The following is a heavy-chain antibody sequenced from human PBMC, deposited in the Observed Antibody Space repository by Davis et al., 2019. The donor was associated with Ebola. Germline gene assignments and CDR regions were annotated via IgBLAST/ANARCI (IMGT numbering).Heavy chain of an antibody. CDR3: ARGLRRAIHGVDY. V-gene: IGHV4-34*01. Sequence: SETPLTCTVSGGSISSYYWSWIRQPPGKGLEWIGEINHSGSTNYNPSLRSRVTISVDTSKNQFSLKLSSVTAADTAVYYCARGLRRAIHGVDYWGQGTLVTVSS. J-gene: IGHJ4*02. CDR2: INHSGST. D-gene: IGHD4-17*01. CDR1: GGSISSYY.